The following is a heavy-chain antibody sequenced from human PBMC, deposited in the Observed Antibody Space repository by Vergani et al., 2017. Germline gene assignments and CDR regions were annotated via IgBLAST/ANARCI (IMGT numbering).Heavy chain of an antibody. CDR3: ARGVVPAARDYYYYYMDV. Sequence: EVQLVQSGAEVKKPGESLKISCKGSGYIFTSYWIGWVRQLPGKGLEWMGIIYPGDSDTRYSPSFQGQVTISADESISTAYLQWSSLKASDTAMYYCARGVVPAARDYYYYYMDVWGKGTTVTVS. J-gene: IGHJ6*03. D-gene: IGHD2-2*01. CDR2: IYPGDSDT. CDR1: GYIFTSYW. V-gene: IGHV5-51*03.